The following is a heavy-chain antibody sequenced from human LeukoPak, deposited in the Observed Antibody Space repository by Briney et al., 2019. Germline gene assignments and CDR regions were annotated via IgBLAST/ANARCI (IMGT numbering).Heavy chain of an antibody. CDR3: ASYSGSYGDFDY. J-gene: IGHJ4*02. CDR2: IYYSGST. D-gene: IGHD1-26*01. CDR1: GGSISSYY. Sequence: SETLSLTCTVPGGSISSYYWSWIRQPPGKGLEWIGYIYYSGSTNYNPSLKSRVTISVDTSNNQFSLKLSSVTAADTAVYYCASYSGSYGDFDYWGQGPLVTVSS. V-gene: IGHV4-59*08.